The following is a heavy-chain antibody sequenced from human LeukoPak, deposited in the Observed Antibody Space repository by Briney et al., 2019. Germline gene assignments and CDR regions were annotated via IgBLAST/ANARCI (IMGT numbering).Heavy chain of an antibody. J-gene: IGHJ4*02. CDR3: ATCSSGSCYSGY. Sequence: PGGSLRLSCAASGSSFSNYWMSWVRQAPGSGLEWVANIKQDGSAKSYADSVKGRFTISRDNAKNSLYLQMNSLRAEETAVYYCATCSSGSCYSGYWGQGTLVTVSS. V-gene: IGHV3-7*03. CDR2: IKQDGSAK. CDR1: GSSFSNYW. D-gene: IGHD2-15*01.